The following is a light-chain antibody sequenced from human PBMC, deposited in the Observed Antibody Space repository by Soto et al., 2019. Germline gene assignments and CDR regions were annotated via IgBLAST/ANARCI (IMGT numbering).Light chain of an antibody. CDR1: HSVDTSN. CDR3: QQYGSSGT. V-gene: IGKV3-20*01. CDR2: GAS. J-gene: IGKJ1*01. Sequence: VELTQSPATLSLSPGQRATLSCRASHSVDTSNVAWYQQRPGQAPRVLIYGASNRATGIPDRFSGSGSGTDFTLTISRLEPEDFAVYYCQQYGSSGTFGQGTKVDIK.